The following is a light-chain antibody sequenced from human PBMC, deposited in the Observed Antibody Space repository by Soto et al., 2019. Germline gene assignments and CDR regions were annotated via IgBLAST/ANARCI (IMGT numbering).Light chain of an antibody. V-gene: IGKV3-20*01. CDR2: GAS. CDR3: QQYGSSGT. J-gene: IGKJ1*01. Sequence: EIVLTQSPGTLSLSPGERATLSCRASQSVSNNYLAWYQQKPGQAPRLLIYGASNRASGIPDRFSGSGCGTDFPLTISRLEHEDSAVYYCQQYGSSGTFGQGTKVDIK. CDR1: QSVSNNY.